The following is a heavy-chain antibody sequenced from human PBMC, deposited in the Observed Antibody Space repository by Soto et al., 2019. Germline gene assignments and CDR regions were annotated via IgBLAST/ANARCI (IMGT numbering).Heavy chain of an antibody. D-gene: IGHD3-22*01. CDR3: ARDRAYYDSTGLYFDY. V-gene: IGHV4-59*01. CDR1: GASISNYY. J-gene: IGHJ4*02. CDR2: IYNSGST. Sequence: QVQLQESGPGLVKPSETLSLTCTVSGASISNYYWSWIRQPPGKGLEWIGYIYNSGSTNYNPSLESRVTMSLATSKNQFSLKLSSVTAADTAVYYCARDRAYYDSTGLYFDYWGQGTLVTVSS.